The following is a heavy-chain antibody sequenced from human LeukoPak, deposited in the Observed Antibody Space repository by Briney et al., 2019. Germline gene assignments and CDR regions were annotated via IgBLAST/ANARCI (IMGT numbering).Heavy chain of an antibody. V-gene: IGHV3-30*03. Sequence: PGGSLRLSCAASGFTFSSYGMSWVRQAPGKGLEWVAVISYDGSNKYYADSVKGRFTISRDNSKNTLYLQMNSLRAEDTAVYYCAREPSIAAAGTGSTDAFDIWGQGTMVTVSS. J-gene: IGHJ3*02. D-gene: IGHD6-13*01. CDR1: GFTFSSYG. CDR2: ISYDGSNK. CDR3: AREPSIAAAGTGSTDAFDI.